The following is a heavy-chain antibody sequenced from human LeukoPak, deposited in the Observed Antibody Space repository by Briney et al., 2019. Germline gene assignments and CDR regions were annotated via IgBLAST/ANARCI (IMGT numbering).Heavy chain of an antibody. V-gene: IGHV3-23*01. CDR1: GFTFSSYA. CDR3: TKEYDYSGYLGQGRGYFDY. J-gene: IGHJ4*02. CDR2: FRGIGSST. D-gene: IGHD3-22*01. Sequence: GGSLSLSCGASGFTFSSYAMAWVRQAPGKGLEWASAFRGIGSSTYYADSVKGRFTISRDNSKSTLYLQMNSLRAEDTAIYLCTKEYDYSGYLGQGRGYFDYWGQGTQVTVCS.